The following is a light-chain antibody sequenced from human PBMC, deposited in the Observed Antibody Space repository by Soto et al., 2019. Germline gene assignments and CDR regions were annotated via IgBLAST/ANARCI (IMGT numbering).Light chain of an antibody. V-gene: IGKV1-39*01. J-gene: IGKJ5*01. CDR1: QFISTY. Sequence: DIQMTQSPSTLSGSVGDRVTITCRPSQFISTYLNWYQQKPGKAPNLLIYTTSSLHSGVPSRFSGSGSGTDFTLTISSLQPEDFATYYCQQSYSTPITFGQGTRL. CDR3: QQSYSTPIT. CDR2: TTS.